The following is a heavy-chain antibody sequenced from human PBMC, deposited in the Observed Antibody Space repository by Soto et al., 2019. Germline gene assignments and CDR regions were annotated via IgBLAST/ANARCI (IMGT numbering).Heavy chain of an antibody. CDR1: GFTISTYG. Sequence: GGSLRLSCAASGFTISTYGMHWVRQAPGKGLEWVAVISYDESNKYYGDSVEGRFTISKDNSKNTLYLQLNSLRTEDTAVYYCAKESIAVTGYYYYGMDVWGQGTTVTVYS. J-gene: IGHJ6*02. CDR2: ISYDESNK. CDR3: AKESIAVTGYYYYGMDV. D-gene: IGHD6-19*01. V-gene: IGHV3-30*18.